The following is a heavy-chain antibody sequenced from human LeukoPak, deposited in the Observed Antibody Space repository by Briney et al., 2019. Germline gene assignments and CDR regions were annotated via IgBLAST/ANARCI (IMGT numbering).Heavy chain of an antibody. CDR3: ARPTSPAARGAFDY. V-gene: IGHV3-48*04. J-gene: IGHJ4*02. D-gene: IGHD6-6*01. Sequence: GGSLRLSCAASGFTFSSFSMNWVRQAPGKGLEWVSYISSSSSTIYYADSVKGRFTISRDNAKNSLYLQMVSLRPEDTAVYYCARPTSPAARGAFDYWGQGTLVTVSS. CDR1: GFTFSSFS. CDR2: ISSSSSTI.